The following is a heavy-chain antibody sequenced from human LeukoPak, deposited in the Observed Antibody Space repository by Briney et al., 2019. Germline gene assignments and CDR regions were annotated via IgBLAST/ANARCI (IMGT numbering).Heavy chain of an antibody. CDR3: ARDLSTVVTRYYFDY. D-gene: IGHD4-23*01. CDR2: INPNSGGT. Sequence: ASVKVSCKASGYTFTGYYMHWVRQAPGQGLEWMGWINPNSGGTSYAQKFQGRVTMTRDTSISTAYMELSRLRSDDTAVYYCARDLSTVVTRYYFDYWGQGTLVTVSS. V-gene: IGHV1-2*02. CDR1: GYTFTGYY. J-gene: IGHJ4*02.